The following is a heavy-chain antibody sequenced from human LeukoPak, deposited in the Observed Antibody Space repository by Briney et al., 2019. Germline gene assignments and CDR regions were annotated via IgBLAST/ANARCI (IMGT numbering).Heavy chain of an antibody. CDR1: GYRFTDDY. Sequence: ASVKVSCKASGYRFTDDYMHWVRQAPGQGLEFMGWINPDSGFTNYAQKFKGRVTMTRDTSISTAYLEVRSLTSDDTAVYYCAPTAEAYTSWWKVWGQGTLVTVSS. J-gene: IGHJ4*02. CDR2: INPDSGFT. V-gene: IGHV1-2*02. CDR3: APTAEAYTSWWKV. D-gene: IGHD3-16*01.